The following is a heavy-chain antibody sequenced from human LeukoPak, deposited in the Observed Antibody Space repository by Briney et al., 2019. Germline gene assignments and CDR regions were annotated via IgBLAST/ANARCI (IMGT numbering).Heavy chain of an antibody. V-gene: IGHV3-7*01. J-gene: IGHJ4*02. Sequence: GGSLRLSCAASGFSFNSDWMDWVRQAPGKGLEWVANIKHDESEKNYLDSVKGRFTISRDNAQNSLYLQMNGLRVEDTAVYYCTRRLDDWGRGTLVTVSS. CDR3: TRRLDD. D-gene: IGHD3-16*01. CDR1: GFSFNSDW. CDR2: IKHDESEK.